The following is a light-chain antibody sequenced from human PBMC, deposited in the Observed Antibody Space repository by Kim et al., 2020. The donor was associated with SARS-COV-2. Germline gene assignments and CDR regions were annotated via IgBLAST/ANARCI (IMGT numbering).Light chain of an antibody. CDR2: ETS. V-gene: IGKV1-5*03. CDR1: QTIGSW. CDR3: QQYHTYSRG. J-gene: IGKJ2*03. Sequence: DIQMTQSPSTLSASVGDRVTITCRASQTIGSWLAWYQQKPGKAPKVLIYETSTLKSGVPSRFSGSGSGTEFTLTISSLQPDDFATYFCQQYHTYSRGFGQETKLEI.